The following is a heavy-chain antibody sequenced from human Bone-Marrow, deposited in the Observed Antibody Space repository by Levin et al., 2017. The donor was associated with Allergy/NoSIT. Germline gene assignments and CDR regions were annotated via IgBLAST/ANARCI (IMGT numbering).Heavy chain of an antibody. V-gene: IGHV4-39*07. J-gene: IGHJ5*02. D-gene: IGHD1-1*01. CDR2: IYYSGTI. Sequence: NSSETLSLTCTVLGDSITSGSYYWAWIRQPPGKGLEWIGSIYYSGTIYHKPSLKSRLTMSVDPSNNQFSLRLSSATAADTAIYYCARDSTNLNWFDPWGQGTLVTVSS. CDR1: GDSITSGSYY. CDR3: ARDSTNLNWFDP.